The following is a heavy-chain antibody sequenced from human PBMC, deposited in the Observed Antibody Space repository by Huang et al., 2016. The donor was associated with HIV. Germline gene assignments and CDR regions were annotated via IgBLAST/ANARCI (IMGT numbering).Heavy chain of an antibody. V-gene: IGHV1-69*01. CDR2: IIPILGTA. Sequence: QVQLVQSGAEVKKPGSSVKVSCKASGGTFSSYAINWVRQAPGQGLEWMGGIIPILGTANYAQKFQGRVTITADESTSTAYMELSSLRSEDTAVYYCARDKSGGDANWYFDLWGRGTLVTVSS. CDR3: ARDKSGGDANWYFDL. J-gene: IGHJ2*01. CDR1: GGTFSSYA. D-gene: IGHD2-21*01.